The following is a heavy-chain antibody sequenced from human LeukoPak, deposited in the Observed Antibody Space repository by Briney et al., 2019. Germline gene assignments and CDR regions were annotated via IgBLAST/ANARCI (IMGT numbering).Heavy chain of an antibody. J-gene: IGHJ4*02. V-gene: IGHV1-2*02. CDR2: INPNTGGT. CDR3: ARVHATGYFSLDLGY. Sequence: ASVKVSCKASGYTFTGYFMHCVRQAPGQGLDWMGWINPNTGGTKYAQKFQGRVTMTRDTSIGTAYMELSTVTSDDTAVYFCARVHATGYFSLDLGYRGQGTLVTVSS. D-gene: IGHD3-9*01. CDR1: GYTFTGYF.